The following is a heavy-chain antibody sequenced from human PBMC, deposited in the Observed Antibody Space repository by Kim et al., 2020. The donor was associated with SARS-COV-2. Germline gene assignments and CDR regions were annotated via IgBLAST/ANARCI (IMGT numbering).Heavy chain of an antibody. CDR3: AKDKSYGSGSYSYYYYY. J-gene: IGHJ6*03. D-gene: IGHD3-10*01. CDR1: GFTFSSYA. Sequence: GGSLRLSCAASGFTFSSYAMSWVRQAPGKGLEWVSVIYSGGSSTYYADSVKGRFTISRDNSKNTLYLQMNSLRAEDTAVYYCAKDKSYGSGSYSYYYYY. V-gene: IGHV3-23*03. CDR2: IYSGGSST.